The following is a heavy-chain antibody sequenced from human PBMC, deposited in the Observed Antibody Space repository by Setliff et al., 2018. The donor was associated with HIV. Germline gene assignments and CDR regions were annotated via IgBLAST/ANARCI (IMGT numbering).Heavy chain of an antibody. J-gene: IGHJ4*02. Sequence: SETLSLTCTVSGGSISGDFWTWIRQPAGEGLEWIGRTHASGTTQCEPSLKNRCSMSIDTSKNQFSLKLSSVTAADTDVYYCARQTATGTSATFDSWGQGSLVTV. D-gene: IGHD2-21*02. CDR3: ARQTATGTSATFDS. CDR2: THASGTT. V-gene: IGHV4-4*07. CDR1: GGSISGDF.